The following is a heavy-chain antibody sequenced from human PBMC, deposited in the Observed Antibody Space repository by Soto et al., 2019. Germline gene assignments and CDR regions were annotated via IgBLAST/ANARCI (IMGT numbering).Heavy chain of an antibody. J-gene: IGHJ4*02. CDR1: GGSISSYY. V-gene: IGHV4-59*08. D-gene: IGHD6-13*01. Sequence: SETLSLTCTVSGGSISSYYWSWIRQPPGKGLEWIGYIYYSGSTNYNPSLKSRVTISVDTSKNQFSLKLSSVTAADTAVYYCARLFSSSWYESIDYWGQGTLVTVSS. CDR3: ARLFSSSWYESIDY. CDR2: IYYSGST.